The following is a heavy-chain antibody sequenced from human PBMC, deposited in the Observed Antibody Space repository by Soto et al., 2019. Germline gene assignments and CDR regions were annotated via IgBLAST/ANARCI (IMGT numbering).Heavy chain of an antibody. D-gene: IGHD6-19*01. CDR2: ISVYNGDT. CDR3: AKSSGAVAGYYFDY. V-gene: IGHV1-18*04. J-gene: IGHJ4*02. Sequence: QVQLVQSGAEVEKPGASVKVSCKASGYTFTSYGISWVRQAPGQGLEWMGWISVYNGDTKYAQKLQGRVTMTTDTSTSTAYMELRSLRSDDTAVYYCAKSSGAVAGYYFDYWGQGTLVTVSS. CDR1: GYTFTSYG.